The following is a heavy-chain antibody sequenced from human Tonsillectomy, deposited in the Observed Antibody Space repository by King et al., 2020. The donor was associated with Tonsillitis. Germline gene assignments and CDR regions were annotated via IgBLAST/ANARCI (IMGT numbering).Heavy chain of an antibody. CDR3: ARECRDYVGDGYQLDY. CDR2: IYTTGTT. CDR1: GGSISNYY. V-gene: IGHV4-4*07. Sequence: QLQESGPGLVKPSETLSLTCSVSGGSISNYYWGWIRQPAGKGLEWIGRIYTTGTTNYNPSLESRVTMSVDTSKNQFSLKLSSVTAADTAVYYCARECRDYVGDGYQLDYWGQGTLVTVSS. D-gene: IGHD3-10*02. J-gene: IGHJ4*02.